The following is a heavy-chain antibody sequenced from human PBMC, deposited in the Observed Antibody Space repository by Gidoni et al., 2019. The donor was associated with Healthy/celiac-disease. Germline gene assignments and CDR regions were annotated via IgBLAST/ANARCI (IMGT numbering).Heavy chain of an antibody. CDR3: ARVDYGDYVGDY. V-gene: IGHV3-48*03. Sequence: EVQLVESGGGLVQPGGSLRLSCAASAFTFSSYEMNWVRQAPGKGLEWVSYISSSGSTIYYADSVKGRFTISRDNAKNSLYLQMNSLRAEDTAVYYCARVDYGDYVGDYWGQGTLVTVSS. D-gene: IGHD4-17*01. CDR2: ISSSGSTI. J-gene: IGHJ4*02. CDR1: AFTFSSYE.